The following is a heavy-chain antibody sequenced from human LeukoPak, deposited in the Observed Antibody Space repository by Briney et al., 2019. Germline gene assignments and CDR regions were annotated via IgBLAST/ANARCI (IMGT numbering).Heavy chain of an antibody. V-gene: IGHV5-10-1*01. CDR2: IDPSDSYT. CDR1: GYSFTSYW. J-gene: IGHJ3*02. D-gene: IGHD5-18*01. Sequence: GESLKISCKCPGYSFTSYWISWVRQMPGKVLEWMGRIDPSDSYTNYSPSFQGHVTISADKSISTAYLQWSSLKASDTAMYYCARRLTAPDAFDIWGQGTMVTVSS. CDR3: ARRLTAPDAFDI.